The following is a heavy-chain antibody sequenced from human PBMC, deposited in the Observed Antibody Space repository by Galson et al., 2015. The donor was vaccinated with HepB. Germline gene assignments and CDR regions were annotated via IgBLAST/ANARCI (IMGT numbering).Heavy chain of an antibody. V-gene: IGHV7-4-1*02. CDR2: IDTSTGNP. D-gene: IGHD3-9*01. J-gene: IGHJ5*02. CDR3: ARDRSIRHAFDP. Sequence: SVKVSCKVSGYRFTSFGMNWVRQVPGQGLEWLGRIDTSTGNPTYAQDFTGRFVFSLDTSVSTAYLQISGLQADDTAVYYCARDRSIRHAFDPWGQGTLVTVSS. CDR1: GYRFTSFG.